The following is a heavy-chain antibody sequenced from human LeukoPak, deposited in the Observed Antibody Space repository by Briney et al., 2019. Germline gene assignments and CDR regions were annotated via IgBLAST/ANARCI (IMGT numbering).Heavy chain of an antibody. Sequence: SETLSLTCTVSGGSISSSSYYWGWIRQPPGKGLEWIGSIYYSGSTYYNPSLKSRVTISVDTSKNQFSLKLSSVTAADTAVYYCARDFHCSGGSCYGYNWFDPWGQGTLVTVSS. CDR3: ARDFHCSGGSCYGYNWFDP. CDR1: GGSISSSSYY. J-gene: IGHJ5*02. D-gene: IGHD2-15*01. CDR2: IYYSGST. V-gene: IGHV4-39*07.